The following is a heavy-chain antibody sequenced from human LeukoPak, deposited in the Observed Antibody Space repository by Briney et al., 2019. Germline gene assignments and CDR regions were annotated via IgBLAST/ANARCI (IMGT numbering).Heavy chain of an antibody. V-gene: IGHV1-69*06. D-gene: IGHD5-24*01. CDR2: IIPIFGTA. Sequence: ASVNVSCKASGGTFSSYAISWVRQAPGQGLEWMGGIIPIFGTANYAQKFQGRVTITADKSTSTAYMELSSLRSEDTAVYYCARGGDGYNLDYYYYMDVWGKGTTVTVSS. CDR3: ARGGDGYNLDYYYYMDV. J-gene: IGHJ6*03. CDR1: GGTFSSYA.